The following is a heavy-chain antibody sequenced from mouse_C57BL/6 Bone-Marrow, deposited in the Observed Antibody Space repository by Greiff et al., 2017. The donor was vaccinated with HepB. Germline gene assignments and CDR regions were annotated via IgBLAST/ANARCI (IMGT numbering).Heavy chain of an antibody. CDR1: GFTFSSYA. CDR2: ISDGGSYT. D-gene: IGHD2-3*01. J-gene: IGHJ3*01. CDR3: ASYDGYYPSFAY. V-gene: IGHV5-4*03. Sequence: EVKLVESGGGLVKPGGSLKLSCAASGFTFSSYAMSWVRQTPEKRLEWVATISDGGSYTYYPDNVKGRFTISRDNAKNNLYLQMSNLKSEDTAMYYCASYDGYYPSFAYWGQGTLVTVSA.